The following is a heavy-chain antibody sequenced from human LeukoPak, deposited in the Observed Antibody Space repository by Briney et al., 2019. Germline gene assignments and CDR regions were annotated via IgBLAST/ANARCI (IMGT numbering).Heavy chain of an antibody. CDR1: GGPISSSSYF. J-gene: IGHJ4*02. Sequence: SETLSLTCTVSGGPISSSSYFWGWIRQPPGKGLEWIGSIYYSGSTSYNPSLRSRVTISVDTSKNQFSLKLSSVTAADTAVYYCARLPPVGYYESSPYFDYWGQGTLVTVSS. D-gene: IGHD3-22*01. CDR3: ARLPPVGYYESSPYFDY. V-gene: IGHV4-39*07. CDR2: IYYSGST.